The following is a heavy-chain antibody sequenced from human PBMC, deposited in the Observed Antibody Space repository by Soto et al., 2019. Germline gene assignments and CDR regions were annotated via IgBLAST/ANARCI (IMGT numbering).Heavy chain of an antibody. D-gene: IGHD1-1*01. Sequence: SSTXSLTCTFSVCSIIIYYFIWIRHPPGKGLEWIGYIYYSGSTNYNPSLKSRVTISVDTSKNQFYLKLSSVTAADTAVYYCARAGPEWKLNGHDAFDIWGQGTMVNV. CDR3: ARAGPEWKLNGHDAFDI. J-gene: IGHJ3*02. CDR1: VCSIIIYY. V-gene: IGHV4-59*01. CDR2: IYYSGST.